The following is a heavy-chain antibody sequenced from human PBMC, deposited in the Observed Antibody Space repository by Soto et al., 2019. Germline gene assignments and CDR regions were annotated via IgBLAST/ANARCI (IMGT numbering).Heavy chain of an antibody. V-gene: IGHV3-23*01. D-gene: IGHD3-3*01. CDR1: VFTFSSYA. CDR3: AKEREQLLYYDFWSGYSEFDY. CDR2: ISGSGGST. J-gene: IGHJ4*02. Sequence: GGSLRLSCAASVFTFSSYAMSWVRQAPGKGLERVSAISGSGGSTYYADSVKGRFTISRDNSKNTLYLQMNSLRAEDTAVYYCAKEREQLLYYDFWSGYSEFDYWGQGTLVTVSS.